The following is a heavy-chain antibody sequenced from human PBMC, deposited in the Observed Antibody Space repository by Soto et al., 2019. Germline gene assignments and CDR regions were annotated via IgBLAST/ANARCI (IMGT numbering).Heavy chain of an antibody. J-gene: IGHJ6*02. D-gene: IGHD1-26*01. CDR2: ISYDGSNK. Sequence: TGGSLRLSCAASGFTFSSYAMHWVRQAPGKGLEWVAVISYDGSNKYYADSVKGRFTISRDNSKNTLYLQMNSLRAEDTAVYYCARGGATTGYYYGMDVWGQGTTVTVSS. V-gene: IGHV3-30-3*01. CDR3: ARGGATTGYYYGMDV. CDR1: GFTFSSYA.